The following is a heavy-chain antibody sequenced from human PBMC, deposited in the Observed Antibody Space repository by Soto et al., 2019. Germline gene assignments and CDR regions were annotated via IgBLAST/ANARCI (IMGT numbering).Heavy chain of an antibody. Sequence: PGGSLRLSCAASGFTFSSYSMNWVRQAPGKGLEWVSSISSSSSYIYYADSVKGRFTISRDNAKNSLYLQMNSLRAEDTAVYYCAKDGVAHIPLYTSGSSYDHWGQGTLVTVSS. CDR2: ISSSSSYI. J-gene: IGHJ4*02. V-gene: IGHV3-21*04. CDR1: GFTFSSYS. D-gene: IGHD3-22*01. CDR3: AKDGVAHIPLYTSGSSYDH.